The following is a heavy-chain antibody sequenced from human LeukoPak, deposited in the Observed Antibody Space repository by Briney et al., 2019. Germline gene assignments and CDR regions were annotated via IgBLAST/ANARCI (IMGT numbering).Heavy chain of an antibody. CDR1: GYTFTGYY. Sequence: ASVKVSCKASGYTFTGYYMHWVRQAPGQGLEWMGWINPNSGGTNYAQKFQGRVTMTRDTSISTAYMELCRLRSDDTAVYYCARDLRGGYSYGEFDYWGQGTLVTVSS. CDR3: ARDLRGGYSYGEFDY. CDR2: INPNSGGT. J-gene: IGHJ4*02. D-gene: IGHD5-18*01. V-gene: IGHV1-2*02.